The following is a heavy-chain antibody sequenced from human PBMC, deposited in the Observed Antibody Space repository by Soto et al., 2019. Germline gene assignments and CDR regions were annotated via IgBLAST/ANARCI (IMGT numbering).Heavy chain of an antibody. Sequence: SLTCTVSGGSISSSSYYWGWIRQPPGKGLEWIGSIYYSGSTYYNPSLKSRVTISVDTSKNQFSLKLSSVTAADTAVYYCARQVTMVRGVRRYGMDVWGQGTTVTVSS. J-gene: IGHJ6*02. D-gene: IGHD3-10*01. CDR3: ARQVTMVRGVRRYGMDV. V-gene: IGHV4-39*01. CDR1: GGSISSSSYY. CDR2: IYYSGST.